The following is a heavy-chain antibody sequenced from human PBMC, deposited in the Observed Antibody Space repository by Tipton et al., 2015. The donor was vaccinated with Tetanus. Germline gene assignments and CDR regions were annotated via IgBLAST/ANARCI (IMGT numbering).Heavy chain of an antibody. CDR2: SWYDGTDK. D-gene: IGHD2-21*01. CDR3: AREADGGGGSVFSGDFDS. CDR1: GFIFSSYG. J-gene: IGHJ4*02. V-gene: IGHV3-33*01. Sequence: SLRLSCAASGFIFSSYGIHWVRQAPGKGLEWLAVSWYDGTDKYYADSVKGRFTISRDNSKNTLYLQMNSLRAEDTALYYCAREADGGGGSVFSGDFDSWGRGTQVTVSS.